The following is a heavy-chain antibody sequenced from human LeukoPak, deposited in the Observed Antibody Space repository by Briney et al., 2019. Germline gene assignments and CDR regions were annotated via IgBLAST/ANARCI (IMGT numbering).Heavy chain of an antibody. J-gene: IGHJ5*02. CDR2: IYTSGST. CDR3: ARDGLYDFWSGDATYNWFDP. V-gene: IGHV4-4*07. D-gene: IGHD3-3*01. Sequence: PSETLSLTCTVSGGSISSYCWSWIRQPAGKGLEWIGRIYTSGSTNYNLSLKSRVTMSVDTSKNQFSLKLSSVTAADTAVYYCARDGLYDFWSGDATYNWFDPWGQGTLVTVSS. CDR1: GGSISSYC.